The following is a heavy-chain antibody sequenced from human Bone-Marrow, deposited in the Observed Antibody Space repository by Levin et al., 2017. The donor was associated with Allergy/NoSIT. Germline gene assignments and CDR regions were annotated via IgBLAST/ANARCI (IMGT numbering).Heavy chain of an antibody. D-gene: IGHD3-16*01. V-gene: IGHV3-53*01. CDR3: TGGPSGVRS. CDR2: IYSRGGT. J-gene: IGHJ4*02. Sequence: GGSLRLSCAASGFTVSNNYMSWVRQAPGKGLEWVSLIYSRGGTNYADSVKGRFTISRDSSKNTLYLQMNSLRAEDPAVYYCTGGPSGVRSWGQGTLVTVSS. CDR1: GFTVSNNY.